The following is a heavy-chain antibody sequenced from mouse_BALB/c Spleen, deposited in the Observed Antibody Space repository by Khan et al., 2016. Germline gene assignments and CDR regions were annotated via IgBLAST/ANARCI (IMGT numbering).Heavy chain of an antibody. CDR3: ARRGGNYYYSMDY. Sequence: QVQLQQPGAELVRPGTSVKMSCKAAGYNFTNYWIGWVKQRSGHGLEWIGDIYPGGDYTEYNEKFKGKATLTADTSSTTVYMQFSSLTSEDSAIYYCARRGGNYYYSMDYWGQGTSVTVSS. D-gene: IGHD2-1*01. J-gene: IGHJ4*01. V-gene: IGHV1-63*02. CDR2: IYPGGDYT. CDR1: GYNFTNYW.